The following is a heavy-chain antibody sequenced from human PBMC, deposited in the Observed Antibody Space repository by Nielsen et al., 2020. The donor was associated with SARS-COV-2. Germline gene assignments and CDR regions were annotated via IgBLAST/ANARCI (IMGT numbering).Heavy chain of an antibody. Sequence: SGPTLVKPTQTLTLTCTFSGFSLSTSGMRVSWIRQPPGKALEWLARIDWDDGKFYSTSLKTRLTISKDTSKNQVVLTMTNMDPVDTATYYCARVSRGYSYGLDYWGQGTLVTVSS. V-gene: IGHV2-70*04. D-gene: IGHD5-18*01. CDR3: ARVSRGYSYGLDY. CDR1: GFSLSTSGMR. J-gene: IGHJ4*02. CDR2: IDWDDGK.